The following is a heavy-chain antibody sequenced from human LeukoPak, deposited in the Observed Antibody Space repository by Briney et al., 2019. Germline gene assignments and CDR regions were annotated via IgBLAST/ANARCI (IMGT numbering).Heavy chain of an antibody. D-gene: IGHD6-13*01. CDR2: IYYSGST. Sequence: SETLSLTCIVSGGSISSYYWSWIRQPPGKGLEWIGYIYYSGSTNYNPSLKSRVTISVDTSKNQFSLKLSSVTAADTAVYYCARRRIAAAGLDAFDIWGQGTMVTVSS. CDR3: ARRRIAAAGLDAFDI. CDR1: GGSISSYY. V-gene: IGHV4-59*08. J-gene: IGHJ3*02.